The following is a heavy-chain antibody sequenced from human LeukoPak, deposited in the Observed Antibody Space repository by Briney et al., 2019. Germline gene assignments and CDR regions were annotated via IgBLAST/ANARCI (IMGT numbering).Heavy chain of an antibody. CDR2: MSSSDDGR. CDR1: GFSFSSYA. V-gene: IGHV3-23*01. CDR3: AKTARLLDC. J-gene: IGHJ4*02. Sequence: GGSLRLSCATSGFSFSSYAMSWVRQAPGKGLEWVSAMSSSDDGRYYAASVRGRFTISRDTSRSTLYLQMNSLRAEDAAVYYCAKTARLLDCRGQGTQVTVSS. D-gene: IGHD6-6*01.